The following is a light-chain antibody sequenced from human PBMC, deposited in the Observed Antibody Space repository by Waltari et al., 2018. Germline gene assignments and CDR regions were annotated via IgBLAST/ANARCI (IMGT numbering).Light chain of an antibody. Sequence: EIVMTQSPATLSVSPGERVTLSCRSSQSVSYNLAGYQQKPGQAPRLLIYAASTRATGIPARFSGSGSGSEFSLIISSLQSEDFAVYYCQQYNDRPRTFGQGTKVEIK. CDR1: QSVSYN. CDR2: AAS. CDR3: QQYNDRPRT. J-gene: IGKJ1*01. V-gene: IGKV3-15*01.